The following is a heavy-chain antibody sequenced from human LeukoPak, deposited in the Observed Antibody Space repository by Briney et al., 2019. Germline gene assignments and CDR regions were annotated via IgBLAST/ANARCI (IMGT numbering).Heavy chain of an antibody. J-gene: IGHJ5*02. V-gene: IGHV3-21*01. CDR3: ARGTTVTDNWFDP. Sequence: GGSLRLSCSASGFTFSSYSMNWVRQAPGKGLEWVSSISSSSSYIYYADSVKGRFTISRDNAKNSLYLQMNSLRAVDTAVYYCARGTTVTDNWFDPWGQGTLVTVSS. CDR1: GFTFSSYS. CDR2: ISSSSSYI. D-gene: IGHD4-17*01.